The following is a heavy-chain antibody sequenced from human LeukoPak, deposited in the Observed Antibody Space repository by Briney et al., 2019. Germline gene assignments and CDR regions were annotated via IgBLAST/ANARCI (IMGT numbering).Heavy chain of an antibody. J-gene: IGHJ4*02. D-gene: IGHD2-8*01. CDR2: INWNGGST. V-gene: IGHV3-20*04. Sequence: GGSLRLSCAAYGFTFSIYEMNWVRQAPGKGLEWVSGINWNGGSTGYADSVKGRFTISRDNAKNSLYLQMNSLRAEDTALYYCARDLYCTNGVCFPTDYWGQGTLVTVSS. CDR1: GFTFSIYE. CDR3: ARDLYCTNGVCFPTDY.